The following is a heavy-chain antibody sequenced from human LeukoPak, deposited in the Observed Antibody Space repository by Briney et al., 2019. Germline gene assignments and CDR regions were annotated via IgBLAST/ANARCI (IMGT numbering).Heavy chain of an antibody. CDR1: GFTFSSYA. J-gene: IGHJ6*03. CDR3: ARDGDYYGSGSLVYYMDV. D-gene: IGHD3-10*01. Sequence: GGSLGLSCEASGFTFSSYAMSWVRQAPGKGLEWVSGIIDSGDITYYANSVKGRFTISRDNAKNSLYLQMNSLRAEDTAVYYCARDGDYYGSGSLVYYMDVWGKGTTVTVSS. V-gene: IGHV3-23*01. CDR2: IIDSGDIT.